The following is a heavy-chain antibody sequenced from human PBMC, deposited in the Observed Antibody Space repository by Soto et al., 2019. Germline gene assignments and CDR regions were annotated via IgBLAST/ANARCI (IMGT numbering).Heavy chain of an antibody. J-gene: IGHJ3*02. Sequence: CVRQETGEGLEWMGWISAYNGNTNYAQKLQGRVTMTTDTSTSTAYMELRSLRSDDTAVYYCTRDVAFDISVQRTMATVSS. V-gene: IGHV1-18*01. CDR2: ISAYNGNT. CDR3: TRDVAFDI.